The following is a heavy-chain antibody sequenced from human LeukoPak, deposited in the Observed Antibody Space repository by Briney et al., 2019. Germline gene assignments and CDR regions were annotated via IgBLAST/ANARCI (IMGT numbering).Heavy chain of an antibody. CDR1: GGSISSGGYS. J-gene: IGHJ4*02. V-gene: IGHV4-30-2*01. CDR3: ARYYYDTSGYYHDY. CDR2: IYHSGST. Sequence: SETLSLTCAVSGGSISSGGYSWSWIRQPPGKGLEWIGYIYHSGSTYYNPSLKSRVTISVDRSKNRFSLRLNSVTAADTAVYYCARYYYDTSGYYHDYWGQGTLVTVSS. D-gene: IGHD3-22*01.